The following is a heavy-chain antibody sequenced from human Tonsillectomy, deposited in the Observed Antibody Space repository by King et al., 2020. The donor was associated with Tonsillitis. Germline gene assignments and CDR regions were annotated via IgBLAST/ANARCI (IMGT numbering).Heavy chain of an antibody. CDR3: SRIRFLTGYYDY. V-gene: IGHV2-26*01. CDR1: GFSLSNARMG. J-gene: IGHJ4*02. D-gene: IGHD3-9*01. Sequence: TLKESGPVLVKPTETLTLTCIVSGFSLSNARMGVSWIRQPPGKALEWLAHMFSNDENSYSTSLKSSLTISKDTSKSQVVLTMTNMEPVDTATYSCSRIRFLTGYYDYWGQGTLVTVSS. CDR2: MFSNDEN.